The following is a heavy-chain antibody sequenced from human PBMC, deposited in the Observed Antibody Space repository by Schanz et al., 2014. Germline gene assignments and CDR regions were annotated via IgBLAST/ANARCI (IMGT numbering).Heavy chain of an antibody. CDR1: GGSISRYY. CDR3: ARLNYDSSRHPYYYGLDV. J-gene: IGHJ6*02. D-gene: IGHD3-22*01. Sequence: QVQLQESGPGLVKPSETLSLTCTVSGGSISRYYWNWIRQPPGKGLEWIGYVYYTGSTNYNPSLESRVTIPLAPPKTQFPRKLPSGTAADTAVYYCARLNYDSSRHPYYYGLDVWGQGTTVTVSS. CDR2: VYYTGST. V-gene: IGHV4-59*08.